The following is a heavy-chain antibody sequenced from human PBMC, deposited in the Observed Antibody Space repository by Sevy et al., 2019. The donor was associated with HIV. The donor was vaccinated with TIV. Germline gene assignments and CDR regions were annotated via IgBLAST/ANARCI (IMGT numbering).Heavy chain of an antibody. CDR1: GYTFIDYY. V-gene: IGHV1-2*02. J-gene: IGHJ6*03. Sequence: ASVKVSCKASGYTFIDYYIHWVRQAPGQGLEWMGWINPSSGGTHYAQKFQGRVTTTRDTSISTAFMEVSRLKSDDTAVYYCARDHKYYGSWSSYFYDYMDVWGKGTKVTVSS. D-gene: IGHD3-10*01. CDR2: INPSSGGT. CDR3: ARDHKYYGSWSSYFYDYMDV.